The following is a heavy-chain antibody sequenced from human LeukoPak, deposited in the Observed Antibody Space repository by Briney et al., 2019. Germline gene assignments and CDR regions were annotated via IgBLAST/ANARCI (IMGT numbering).Heavy chain of an antibody. CDR1: GFTVSSNY. D-gene: IGHD1-1*01. J-gene: IGHJ6*04. CDR3: ARVLGWKRLDV. V-gene: IGHV3-53*01. CDR2: LHSGGST. Sequence: GGSLRLSCAASGFTVSSNYMSWVRQAPGKGLEWVSLLHSGGSTYYADSVKGRFSISRDNYKNTLYLQMNSLRGEDTAVYYCARVLGWKRLDVWGKGTMVTISS.